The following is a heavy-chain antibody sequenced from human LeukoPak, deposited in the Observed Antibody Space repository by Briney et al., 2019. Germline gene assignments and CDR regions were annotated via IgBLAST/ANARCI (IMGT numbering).Heavy chain of an antibody. V-gene: IGHV3-9*01. D-gene: IGHD5-24*01. CDR2: ISWNSGAK. J-gene: IGHJ6*02. CDR1: GFDFEDYA. CDR3: AKARLMAAPFYYYGMDV. Sequence: GRSLRLSCAASGFDFEDYAIHWVRHVPGKGLEWVSGISWNSGAKAYADSVRGRFTISRDNAKNSLYLQMNSLRGEDTALYYCAKARLMAAPFYYYGMDVWGPGTTVTVSS.